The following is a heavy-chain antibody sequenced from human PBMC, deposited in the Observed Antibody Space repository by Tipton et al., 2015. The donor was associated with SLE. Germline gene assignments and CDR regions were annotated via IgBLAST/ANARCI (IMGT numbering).Heavy chain of an antibody. CDR2: IYPGGAT. CDR3: ARYASGTFPRDLFDS. Sequence: TLSLTCTVSGVSISSGGYSWTWIRQPPGKGLEWVGYIYPGGATYYNPSLRRRVNMSLDRSKNQFSLRLRSVTAADTAVYYCARYASGTFPRDLFDSWGQGTLLTVSS. V-gene: IGHV4-30-2*02. CDR1: GVSISSGGYS. D-gene: IGHD5-12*01. J-gene: IGHJ4*02.